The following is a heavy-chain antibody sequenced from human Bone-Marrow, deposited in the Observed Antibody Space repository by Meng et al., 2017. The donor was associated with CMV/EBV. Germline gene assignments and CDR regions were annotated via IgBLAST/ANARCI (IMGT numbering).Heavy chain of an antibody. J-gene: IGHJ6*02. CDR3: ARDLLVGVGSSTSLYYYYYGMDV. D-gene: IGHD2-2*01. Sequence: GESLKISCAACGFTFSSYDMHWVRQATGKGLEWVSAIGTAGDTYYPGSVKGQFTISRENAKNSLYLQMNSLRAGDTAVYYCARDLLVGVGSSTSLYYYYYGMDVWGQGTTVTVSS. V-gene: IGHV3-13*03. CDR1: GFTFSSYD. CDR2: IGTAGDT.